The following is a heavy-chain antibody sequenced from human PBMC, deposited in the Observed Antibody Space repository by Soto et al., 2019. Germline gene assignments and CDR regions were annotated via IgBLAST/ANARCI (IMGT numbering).Heavy chain of an antibody. CDR2: IYYSGST. CDR1: GGSISSGGYY. Sequence: SETLSLTCTVSGGSISSGGYYWSWIRQHPGKGLEWIGYIYYSGSTYYNPSLKSRVTISVDMSKNQFSLKLSSVTAADTAVYYCARGPQHSTPYCSGGSCRFEYWGQGTLVTVSS. D-gene: IGHD2-15*01. V-gene: IGHV4-31*03. CDR3: ARGPQHSTPYCSGGSCRFEY. J-gene: IGHJ4*02.